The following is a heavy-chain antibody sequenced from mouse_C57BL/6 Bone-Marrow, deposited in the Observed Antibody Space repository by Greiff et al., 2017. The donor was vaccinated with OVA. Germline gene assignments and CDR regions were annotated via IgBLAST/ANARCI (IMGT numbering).Heavy chain of an antibody. CDR2: IWRGGSK. CDR1: GFSLTSYG. J-gene: IGHJ2*01. D-gene: IGHD4-1*01. V-gene: IGHV2-2*01. CDR3: ARTGTEGDYVDY. Sequence: VQVVESGPGLVQPSQSLSITCTVSGFSLTSYGVHWVRQSPGKGLEWLGVIWRGGSKDYNAAFISRVTISKDNSKSQVFVKMNSLQADDTAIYYCARTGTEGDYVDYWGQGTTLTVSS.